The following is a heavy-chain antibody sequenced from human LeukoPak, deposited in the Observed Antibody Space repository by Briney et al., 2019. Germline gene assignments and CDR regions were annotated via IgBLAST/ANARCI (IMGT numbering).Heavy chain of an antibody. J-gene: IGHJ4*02. Sequence: GASVKVSCKASGYTFTSYGISWVRQAPGQGLEWMGWINPNSGGTNYAQKFQGRVTMTRDTSISTAYMELSRLRSDDTAVYYCARVRYSSSSRSYFDYWGQGTLVTVSS. V-gene: IGHV1-2*02. CDR2: INPNSGGT. D-gene: IGHD6-6*01. CDR1: GYTFTSYG. CDR3: ARVRYSSSSRSYFDY.